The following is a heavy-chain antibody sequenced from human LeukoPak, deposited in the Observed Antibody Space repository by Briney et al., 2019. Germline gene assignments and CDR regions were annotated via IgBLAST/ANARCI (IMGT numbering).Heavy chain of an antibody. J-gene: IGHJ4*02. CDR3: ARETVAGTFDQ. D-gene: IGHD6-19*01. Sequence: GGSLRLSCGVGGFTLSDYYISWIRQAPGKGLKWVSDISSRDGTIHFADSVRGRFTISWDNAKNSLYLQMNSLRVDDTAEYYCARETVAGTFDQWGQGTLVTVSS. CDR1: GFTLSDYY. V-gene: IGHV3-11*01. CDR2: ISSRDGTI.